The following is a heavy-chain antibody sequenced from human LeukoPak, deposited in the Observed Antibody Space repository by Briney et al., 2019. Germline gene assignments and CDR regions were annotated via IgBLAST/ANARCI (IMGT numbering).Heavy chain of an antibody. CDR1: GFPYGSYT. V-gene: IGHV3-21*06. D-gene: IGHD4-17*01. CDR3: ASRNYGEEY. CDR2: ISYSSSYI. J-gene: IGHJ4*02. Sequence: GGSLRLSCVGSGFPYGSYTLFWVRQAPGKGLEWVSSISYSSSYIYYGDSVKGRFTISRDNTKNSLNLQMDSLRTEDTAVYYCASRNYGEEYWGQGTLVTVSS.